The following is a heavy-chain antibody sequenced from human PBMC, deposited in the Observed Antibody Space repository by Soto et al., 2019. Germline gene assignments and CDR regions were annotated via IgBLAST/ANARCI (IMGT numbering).Heavy chain of an antibody. CDR3: AKDLTRQLAYWLDP. Sequence: ASVKVSCKASGFSFTGYYIHWLRQAPGQGLEWMGWINAHSGGTEYAQKFQGRVALTRDTSIATAYLTLTSLTSDDTALYYCAKDLTRQLAYWLDPWGQGTKVTVSS. CDR2: INAHSGGT. D-gene: IGHD6-6*01. V-gene: IGHV1-2*02. CDR1: GFSFTGYY. J-gene: IGHJ5*02.